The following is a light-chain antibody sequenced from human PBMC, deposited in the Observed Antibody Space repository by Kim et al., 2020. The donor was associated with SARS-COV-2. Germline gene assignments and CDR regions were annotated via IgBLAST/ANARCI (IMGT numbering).Light chain of an antibody. CDR1: SSNVGGYNY. CDR3: SSYTTTTTRV. J-gene: IGLJ3*02. Sequence: QSALTQPASVSGSPGQSITISCTGTSSNVGGYNYVSWYQQHPGKAHKLMIYDVGTRPSGVSDRFSGSKSGNTASLTISGLQTEDEADYYCSSYTTTTTRVFGGGTQLTVL. CDR2: DVG. V-gene: IGLV2-14*03.